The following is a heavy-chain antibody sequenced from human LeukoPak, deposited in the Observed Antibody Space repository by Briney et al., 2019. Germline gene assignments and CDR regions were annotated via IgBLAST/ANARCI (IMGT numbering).Heavy chain of an antibody. Sequence: ASVTVSCKTSGFPFNGYYIHWVRQAPGQGLEWMGWINPNNGVTNYAQKFQGGVTMTRDTPISTTSMELNRLRSDDTAFYYCARDGHFCGGDCLDAFDIWGQGTMVSVSS. V-gene: IGHV1-2*02. CDR2: INPNNGVT. J-gene: IGHJ3*02. CDR1: GFPFNGYY. D-gene: IGHD2-21*02. CDR3: ARDGHFCGGDCLDAFDI.